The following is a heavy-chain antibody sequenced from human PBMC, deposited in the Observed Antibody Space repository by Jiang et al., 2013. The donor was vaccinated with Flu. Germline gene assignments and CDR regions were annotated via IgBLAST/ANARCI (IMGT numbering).Heavy chain of an antibody. J-gene: IGHJ5*02. CDR2: MNPNSGNT. D-gene: IGHD1-26*01. Sequence: WMGWMNPNSGNTGYAQKFQGRVTMTRNTSISTAYMELSSLRSEDTAVYYCARGRAGGSLNWFDPWGQGTLVTVSS. V-gene: IGHV1-8*01. CDR3: ARGRAGGSLNWFDP.